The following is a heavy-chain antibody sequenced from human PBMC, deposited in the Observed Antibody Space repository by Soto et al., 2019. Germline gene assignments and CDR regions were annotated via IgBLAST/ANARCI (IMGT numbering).Heavy chain of an antibody. CDR3: AHSPDFWSGYTYYYFDY. D-gene: IGHD3-3*01. CDR2: IYWNDDK. Sequence: SGPTLVNPTQTLTLTCTFSGFSLSTSGVGVGWIRQPPGKALEWLALIYWNDDKRYSPSLKSRLTITKDTSKNQVVLTMTNMDPVDTATYYCAHSPDFWSGYTYYYFDYWGQGTLVTVS. J-gene: IGHJ4*02. V-gene: IGHV2-5*01. CDR1: GFSLSTSGVG.